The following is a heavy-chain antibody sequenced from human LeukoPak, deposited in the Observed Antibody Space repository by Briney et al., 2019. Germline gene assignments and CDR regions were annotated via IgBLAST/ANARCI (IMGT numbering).Heavy chain of an antibody. D-gene: IGHD3-3*01. Sequence: GGSLRLSCAASGFTFSSYSMNWVRQAPGKGLEWVSSISSSSSYIYYADSVKGRFTISRDNAKNSLYLQMNSLRAEDTAVYYCARGLYYDFWSGSNTLPVDYWGQGTLVTVSS. CDR1: GFTFSSYS. CDR2: ISSSSSYI. CDR3: ARGLYYDFWSGSNTLPVDY. V-gene: IGHV3-21*01. J-gene: IGHJ4*02.